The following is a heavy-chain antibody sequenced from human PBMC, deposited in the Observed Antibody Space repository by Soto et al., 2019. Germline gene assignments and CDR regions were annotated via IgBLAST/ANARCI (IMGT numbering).Heavy chain of an antibody. CDR3: ARGRNTNRPVPPSYFDY. V-gene: IGHV1-69*06. Sequence: QVQLVQSGAEVKKPGSSVKVSCKASGGTFSTYAISWVRQAPGQGLEWMAEIIPIFGTATYAQRFRGRVTITADTSTTTAYMEMGGLRSEDTAVYYCARGRNTNRPVPPSYFDYWGQGALVTVSS. J-gene: IGHJ4*02. D-gene: IGHD2-8*01. CDR1: GGTFSTYA. CDR2: IIPIFGTA.